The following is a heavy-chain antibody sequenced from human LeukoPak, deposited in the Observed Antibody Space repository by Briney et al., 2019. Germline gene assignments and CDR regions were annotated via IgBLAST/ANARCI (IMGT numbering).Heavy chain of an antibody. CDR1: GFTFTNYA. CDR3: ARVPPYYGDYVCLDY. J-gene: IGHJ4*02. D-gene: IGHD4-17*01. CDR2: ISYDGINK. Sequence: GGSLRLSCAASGFTFTNYAMHWVRQAPGKGLEWVAVISYDGINKYYADSVRGRFTISRDNSKNTLYLQMNSLRAEDMAVYYCARVPPYYGDYVCLDYWGQGTLVTVSS. V-gene: IGHV3-30-3*01.